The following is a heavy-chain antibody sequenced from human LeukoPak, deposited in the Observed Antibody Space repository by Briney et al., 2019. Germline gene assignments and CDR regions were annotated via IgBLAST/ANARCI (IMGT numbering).Heavy chain of an antibody. J-gene: IGHJ4*02. CDR3: ARELVVAGFDY. V-gene: IGHV3-33*01. D-gene: IGHD2-15*01. CDR2: IWYDGSNK. CDR1: GFTFSSYG. Sequence: GGSLRLSCAASGFTFSSYGIHWVRQAPGKGLEWVAVIWYDGSNKYYADSVKGRFTISRDNSKNTLYLQMNSLRAEDTAVYYCARELVVAGFDYWGQGTLVTVSS.